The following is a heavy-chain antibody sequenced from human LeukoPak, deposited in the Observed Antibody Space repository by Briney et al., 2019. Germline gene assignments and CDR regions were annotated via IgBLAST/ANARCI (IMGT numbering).Heavy chain of an antibody. CDR2: IKQDGSEK. J-gene: IGHJ1*01. D-gene: IGHD3-22*01. CDR1: GFSFSRYW. V-gene: IGHV3-7*01. Sequence: GGSLRLSCAASGFSFSRYWMSWVRQAPGKGLEWVANIKQDGSEKYYVDSVKGRFTISRDNAKSSLFLQLNSLRAEDTAVYYCARERGYYDNSGYLPTTYFQHWGQGTLVTVSS. CDR3: ARERGYYDNSGYLPTTYFQH.